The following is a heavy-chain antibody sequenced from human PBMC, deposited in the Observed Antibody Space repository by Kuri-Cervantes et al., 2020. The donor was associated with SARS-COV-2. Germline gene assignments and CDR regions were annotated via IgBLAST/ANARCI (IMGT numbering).Heavy chain of an antibody. D-gene: IGHD4-17*01. Sequence: SETLSLTCSVSGGSISSSSYYWGWIRQPPGKGLEWVGSISYSGSTYYNPSLKSRITISVDTSKNQFSLKLSSVTAADTAVYYCARRVPDVYGDYRFDPWGQGTLVTVSS. CDR1: GGSISSSSYY. CDR2: ISYSGST. CDR3: ARRVPDVYGDYRFDP. J-gene: IGHJ5*02. V-gene: IGHV4-39*01.